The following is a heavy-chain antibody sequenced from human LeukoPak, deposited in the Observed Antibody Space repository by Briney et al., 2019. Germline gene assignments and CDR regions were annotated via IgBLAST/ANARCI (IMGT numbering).Heavy chain of an antibody. V-gene: IGHV3-21*01. CDR2: ITATSLHI. CDR3: ARDAGIAATYDY. J-gene: IGHJ4*02. Sequence: PGGSLRLSCAASGVTFSGYSMNWVRQAPGKGLEWVSAITATSLHIYYADSVKGRFTISRDNAKNSLYLQMNSLRAEDTAVYYCARDAGIAATYDYWGQGTLVTVSS. CDR1: GVTFSGYS. D-gene: IGHD6-13*01.